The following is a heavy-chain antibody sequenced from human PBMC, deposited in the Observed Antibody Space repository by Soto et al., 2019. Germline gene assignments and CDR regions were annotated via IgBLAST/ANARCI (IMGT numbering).Heavy chain of an antibody. CDR2: ISSSSSYT. J-gene: IGHJ4*02. Sequence: GSLRLSCAASGFTFSDYYMSWIRQAPGKGLEWVSYISSSSSYTNYADSVKGRFTISRDNAKNSLYLQMNSLRAEDTAVYYCARGGYSYDIDYWGQGTLVTVSS. CDR1: GFTFSDYY. V-gene: IGHV3-11*06. D-gene: IGHD5-18*01. CDR3: ARGGYSYDIDY.